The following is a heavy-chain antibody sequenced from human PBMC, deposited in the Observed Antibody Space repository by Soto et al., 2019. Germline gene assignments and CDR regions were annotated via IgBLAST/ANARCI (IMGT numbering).Heavy chain of an antibody. CDR1: GGSISSYY. J-gene: IGHJ5*02. V-gene: IGHV4-59*08. D-gene: IGHD3-10*01. CDR2: IYYSGST. CDR3: ARQEFGSGSLNWFDP. Sequence: SETLSLTCTVSGGSISSYYWSWIRQPPGKGLEWIGYIYYSGSTNYNPSLKSRVTISVDTSKNHFSLKLSSVTAADTAVYYCARQEFGSGSLNWFDPWGQGTLVTVSS.